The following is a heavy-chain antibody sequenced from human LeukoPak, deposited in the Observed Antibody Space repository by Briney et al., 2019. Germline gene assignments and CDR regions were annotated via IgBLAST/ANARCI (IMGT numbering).Heavy chain of an antibody. CDR2: MWYDGTNK. Sequence: GRSLRLSCVASGFTFSSYGMHWVRQAPGKGLEWVALMWYDGTNKYYADSVKGRFTISRDNSKNTLYLQMNSLRAEDTAVYYCARDESRRKSHYNYALDVWGQGTTVTVSS. CDR3: ARDESRRKSHYNYALDV. CDR1: GFTFSSYG. V-gene: IGHV3-33*01. J-gene: IGHJ6*02.